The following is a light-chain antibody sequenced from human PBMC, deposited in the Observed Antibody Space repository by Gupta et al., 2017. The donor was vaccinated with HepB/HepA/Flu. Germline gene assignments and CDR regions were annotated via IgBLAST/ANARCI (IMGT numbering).Light chain of an antibody. CDR3: QQSYTAPRS. CDR2: AAS. V-gene: IGKV1-39*01. CDR1: RSIKSS. J-gene: IGKJ2*04. Sequence: DIQMTQSPSPLSASIGDTVTITCRASRSIKSSLNWYQQRPGKAPKLLIYAASRLQSGVPSKFSGDGSGTNFTLTISDLQPEDFATYYCQQSYTAPRSFGQGTRLEIK.